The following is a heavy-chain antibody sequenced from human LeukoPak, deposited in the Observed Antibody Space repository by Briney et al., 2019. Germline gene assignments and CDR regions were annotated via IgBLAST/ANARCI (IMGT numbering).Heavy chain of an antibody. J-gene: IGHJ4*02. V-gene: IGHV3-9*01. Sequence: GGSLRLSCAASGFTFDDYAMHWVRQAPGKGLEWVSGISWNSGSIGYADSVKGRSTISRDNAKNSLYLQMNSLRAEDTALYYCAKDILGIVGATMGFDYWGQGTLVTVSS. D-gene: IGHD1-26*01. CDR1: GFTFDDYA. CDR2: ISWNSGSI. CDR3: AKDILGIVGATMGFDY.